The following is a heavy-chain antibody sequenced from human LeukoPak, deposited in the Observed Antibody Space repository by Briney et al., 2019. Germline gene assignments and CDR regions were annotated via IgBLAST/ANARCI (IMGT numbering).Heavy chain of an antibody. V-gene: IGHV1-69*06. D-gene: IGHD3-3*01. CDR3: AREAITIFGVVRTQTTYGPHRFDP. Sequence: SVKVSCKASGGTFSSYEISWVRQAPGQGLEWMGGIIPMFGTAKYAQKFQGRVTITADKSTSTVYMELSSLRSEDTAVYYCAREAITIFGVVRTQTTYGPHRFDPWGQGTLVTVSS. J-gene: IGHJ5*02. CDR2: IIPMFGTA. CDR1: GGTFSSYE.